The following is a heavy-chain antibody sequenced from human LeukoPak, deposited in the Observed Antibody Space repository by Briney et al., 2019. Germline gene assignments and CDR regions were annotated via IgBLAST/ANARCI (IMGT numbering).Heavy chain of an antibody. Sequence: GGSLRLSCAASGFTFSSYGMHWVRQAPGKGLEWVSAISGSGGSTYYADSVKGRFTISRDNSKNTLYLQMNSLRAEDTAVYYCAKDLYYGSGSYFDYWGQGTLVTVSS. CDR1: GFTFSSYG. CDR3: AKDLYYGSGSYFDY. J-gene: IGHJ4*02. V-gene: IGHV3-23*01. CDR2: ISGSGGST. D-gene: IGHD3-10*01.